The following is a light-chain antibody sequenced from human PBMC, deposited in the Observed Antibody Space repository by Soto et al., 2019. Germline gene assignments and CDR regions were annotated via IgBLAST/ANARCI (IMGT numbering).Light chain of an antibody. V-gene: IGLV1-40*01. Sequence: QSVLTQPPSVSAAPRQRVTISCTGSSSNIGAGYDVHWYQQLPGTAPKRLVSGDTNRPSGVPDRFSGSKSGTSASLAITGLRAEDEADYYCQAFDSSLSGWVFGGGTKLTVL. CDR3: QAFDSSLSGWV. CDR1: SSNIGAGYD. CDR2: GDT. J-gene: IGLJ3*02.